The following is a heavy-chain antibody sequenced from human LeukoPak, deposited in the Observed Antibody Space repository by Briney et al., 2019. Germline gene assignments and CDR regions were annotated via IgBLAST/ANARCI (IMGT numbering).Heavy chain of an antibody. Sequence: PGGSLRLSCAVSGFTFSSYSMNWVRQAPGKGLEWVSYISSSSNTIYYADSVKGRFTISRDNAKNSLYLQMNSLRDEDTAVYYCARDRYYDSGGFYFDYWGKGTLDNVSS. CDR3: ARDRYYDSGGFYFDY. D-gene: IGHD3-22*01. CDR1: GFTFSSYS. V-gene: IGHV3-48*02. CDR2: ISSSSNTI. J-gene: IGHJ4*02.